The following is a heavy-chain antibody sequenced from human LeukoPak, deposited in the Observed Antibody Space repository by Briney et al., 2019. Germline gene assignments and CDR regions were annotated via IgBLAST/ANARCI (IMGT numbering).Heavy chain of an antibody. CDR1: GFTFSSYG. V-gene: IGHV3-30*03. CDR3: AREGPRGNSQFDY. J-gene: IGHJ4*02. D-gene: IGHD2/OR15-2a*01. CDR2: ISYDGSNK. Sequence: PGGSLRLSCAASGFTFSSYGMHWVRQAPGKGLEWVAVISYDGSNKYYADSVKGRFTISRDNSKNTLYLQMNSLRAEDTAVYYCAREGPRGNSQFDYWGQGTQVTVSS.